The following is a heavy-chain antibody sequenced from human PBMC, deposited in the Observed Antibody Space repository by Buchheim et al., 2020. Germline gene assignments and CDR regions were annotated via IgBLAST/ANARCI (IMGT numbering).Heavy chain of an antibody. CDR2: ISAYNGNT. J-gene: IGHJ6*02. D-gene: IGHD4-17*01. V-gene: IGHV1-18*01. CDR1: GYTFTSYG. Sequence: QVQLVQSGAEVKKPGASVKVSCKASGYTFTSYGISWVRQAPGQGLEWMGWISAYNGNTNYAQKLQGRVTMTTNTSTSTAYMELRSLRSDDTAVYYCARDSSEYGDYADLYYYGMDVWGQGTT. CDR3: ARDSSEYGDYADLYYYGMDV.